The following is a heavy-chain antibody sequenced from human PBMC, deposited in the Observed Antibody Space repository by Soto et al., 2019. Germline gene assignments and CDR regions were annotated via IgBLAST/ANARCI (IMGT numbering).Heavy chain of an antibody. D-gene: IGHD3-3*01. Sequence: EMQLVESGGGLVQPGRSLRLSCAASGFTFDDYAMHWVRQVPGKGLEWVSGISWNSEVKLYADTTKGRFTISRDNADKSVYLQIDSREVEDTAFYYCGKDRRFLEAWGAFDVWGQGTLVTVSS. V-gene: IGHV3-9*01. CDR3: GKDRRFLEAWGAFDV. CDR1: GFTFDDYA. J-gene: IGHJ3*01. CDR2: ISWNSEVK.